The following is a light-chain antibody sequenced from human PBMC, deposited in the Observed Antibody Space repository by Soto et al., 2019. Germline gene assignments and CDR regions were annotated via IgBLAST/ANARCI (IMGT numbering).Light chain of an antibody. CDR3: QQAYSIPLT. CDR1: QSISSY. CDR2: DAT. J-gene: IGKJ4*01. Sequence: DIQLTQYPSSVSAAVGDRVPITCRASQSISSYLNWYQQKLGKAPNLLIYDATTLQSGVPSRFSGSGSGTDFTLTISSLQPEDFATYYCQQAYSIPLTFAGGTKVDI. V-gene: IGKV1-39*01.